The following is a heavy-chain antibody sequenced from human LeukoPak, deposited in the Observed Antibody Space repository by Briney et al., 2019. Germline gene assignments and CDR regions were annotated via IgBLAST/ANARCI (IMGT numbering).Heavy chain of an antibody. D-gene: IGHD6-19*01. CDR3: AKSRSGWYEIDY. J-gene: IGHJ4*02. CDR1: GFTFTNPA. Sequence: GGSLRLSCAASGFTFTNPAMGWVRQAPGKGLEWVSAISGSGGSTYYADSVKGRFTISRDNSKNTLYLQMNSLRAEDTAVYYCAKSRSGWYEIDYWGQGTLVTVSS. CDR2: ISGSGGST. V-gene: IGHV3-23*01.